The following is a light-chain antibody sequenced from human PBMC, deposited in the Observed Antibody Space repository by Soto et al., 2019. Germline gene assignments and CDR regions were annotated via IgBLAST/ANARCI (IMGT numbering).Light chain of an antibody. CDR2: EGS. Sequence: QSALTQPASVSGSPGQSITIYCTGTSSDVGSYNLVSWYQQHPGKAPKLMIYEGSKRRSGVSNRFSGSKSGNTASLAISGFQAEDEADYYCCSYAGSVVFGGGTKLTVL. CDR3: CSYAGSVV. J-gene: IGLJ2*01. V-gene: IGLV2-23*01. CDR1: SSDVGSYNL.